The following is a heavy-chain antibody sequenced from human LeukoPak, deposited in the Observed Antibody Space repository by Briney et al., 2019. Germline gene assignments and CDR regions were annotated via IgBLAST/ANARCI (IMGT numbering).Heavy chain of an antibody. CDR3: AKNYYDSSGSDNAGDY. D-gene: IGHD3-22*01. J-gene: IGHJ4*02. CDR2: ISSSSSYI. V-gene: IGHV3-21*01. Sequence: GGSLRLSCAASGFTFSSYSMNWVRQAPGKGLEWVSSISSSSSYIYYADSVKGRFTISRDNAKNSLYLQMNSLRAEDTAVYYCAKNYYDSSGSDNAGDYWGQGTLVTVSS. CDR1: GFTFSSYS.